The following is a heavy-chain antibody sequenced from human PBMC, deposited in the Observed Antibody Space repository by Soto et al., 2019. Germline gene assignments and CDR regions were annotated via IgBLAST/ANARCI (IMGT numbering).Heavy chain of an antibody. CDR2: IIPIFGTV. Sequence: QVQLVQSGAEVKKPGSSVNVSCKASGGTFSSYAISWVRQAPRQGLEWMGGIIPIFGTVNYAQKFQGRVTITADESTSTAYMELSSLRSEDTAVYYCARDGGRIAVAGTTLIHFDYWGQGTLVTVSS. D-gene: IGHD6-19*01. CDR1: GGTFSSYA. V-gene: IGHV1-69*01. CDR3: ARDGGRIAVAGTTLIHFDY. J-gene: IGHJ4*02.